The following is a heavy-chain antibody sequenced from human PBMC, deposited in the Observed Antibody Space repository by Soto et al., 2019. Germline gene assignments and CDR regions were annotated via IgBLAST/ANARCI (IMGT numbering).Heavy chain of an antibody. V-gene: IGHV3-23*01. Sequence: GWSLRLSCAASGFTFSSYAMSWVRQAPGKGLEWVSAISGSGGSTYYADSVKGRFTISRDNSKNTLYLQMNSLRAEDKAVYYCAKANYGDDVNYFDYWGQGTLVTVSS. CDR2: ISGSGGST. CDR1: GFTFSSYA. J-gene: IGHJ4*02. D-gene: IGHD4-17*01. CDR3: AKANYGDDVNYFDY.